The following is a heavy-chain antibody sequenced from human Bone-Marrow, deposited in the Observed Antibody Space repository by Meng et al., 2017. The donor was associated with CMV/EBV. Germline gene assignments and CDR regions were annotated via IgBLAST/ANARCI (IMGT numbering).Heavy chain of an antibody. D-gene: IGHD3-10*01. J-gene: IGHJ6*02. CDR1: GGSISSYY. V-gene: IGHV4-59*12. CDR3: ARRSGRYQPNNYYGMDV. CDR2: IYYSGST. Sequence: GSLRLSCTVSGGSISSYYWSWIRQPPGKGLEWIGYIYYSGSTNYNPSLKSRVTISVDTSKNQFSLKLSSVTAADTAVYYCARRSGRYQPNNYYGMDVWGQGTTVTVSS.